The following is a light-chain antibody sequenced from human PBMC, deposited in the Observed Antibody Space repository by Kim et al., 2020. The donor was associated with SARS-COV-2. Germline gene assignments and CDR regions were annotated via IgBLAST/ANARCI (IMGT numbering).Light chain of an antibody. CDR3: TESYGIAWT. CDR2: AAS. V-gene: IGKV1-39*01. Sequence: DIQMTQSPSSLSAYVGDRVTITCRASQSISTYLNWFQQKPGKPPKLLIYAASNLQRGVPSRFSGSGSGTDFTLTISSLQAEDFASYFSTESYGIAWTVGDGT. J-gene: IGKJ1*01. CDR1: QSISTY.